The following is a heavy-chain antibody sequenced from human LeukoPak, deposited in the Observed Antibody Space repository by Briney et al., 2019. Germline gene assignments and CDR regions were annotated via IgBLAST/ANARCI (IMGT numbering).Heavy chain of an antibody. CDR1: GFTFSSYA. Sequence: GGSLRLSCAASGFTFSSYAMSWVRQAPGKGLEWVSAISGSGGSTYYADSVKGRFTISRDNSKNTLYLQMNSLRAEDTAVHYCAKGGGYYYGSGSYPPFDPWGQGTLVTVSS. CDR2: ISGSGGST. CDR3: AKGGGYYYGSGSYPPFDP. J-gene: IGHJ5*02. V-gene: IGHV3-23*01. D-gene: IGHD3-10*01.